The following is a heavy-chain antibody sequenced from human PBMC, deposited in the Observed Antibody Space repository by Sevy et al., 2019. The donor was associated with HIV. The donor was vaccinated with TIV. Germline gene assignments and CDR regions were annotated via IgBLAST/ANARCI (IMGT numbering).Heavy chain of an antibody. CDR1: GYTFTSYG. CDR3: ARDGYCSGGSCYPNSYYGMDV. D-gene: IGHD2-15*01. J-gene: IGHJ6*02. Sequence: ASVKVSCKASGYTFTSYGISWVRQAPGQGLEWMGWISAYNGNTNYAQKLQGRVTMTTDTSTSTAYMELRSLRSDDTAVYYCARDGYCSGGSCYPNSYYGMDVWGQGTTVTVSS. V-gene: IGHV1-18*01. CDR2: ISAYNGNT.